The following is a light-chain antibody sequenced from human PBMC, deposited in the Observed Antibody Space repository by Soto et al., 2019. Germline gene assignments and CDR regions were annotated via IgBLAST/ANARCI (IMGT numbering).Light chain of an antibody. J-gene: IGKJ1*01. CDR2: GAS. V-gene: IGKV3-20*01. Sequence: EIVITQSPCTLSLSPCERSTLSCRASQSVSSDYLAWYQHKPGQAPRLLIHGASSRATGIPDRFSGSGSGTDFTLTISRLEPEDFGVYYCQQYGRPFGQGTKVDNK. CDR3: QQYGRP. CDR1: QSVSSDY.